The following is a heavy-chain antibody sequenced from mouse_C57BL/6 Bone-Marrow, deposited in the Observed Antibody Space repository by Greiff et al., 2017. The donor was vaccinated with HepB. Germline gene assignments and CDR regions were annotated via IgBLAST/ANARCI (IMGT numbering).Heavy chain of an antibody. CDR1: GYTFTSYW. J-gene: IGHJ3*01. Sequence: VQLQQPGAELVKPGASVKLSCKASGYTFTSYWMHWVKQRPGQGLEWIGMIHPNSGSTNYNEKFKSKATLTVDKSSSTAYMQLSSLTSEDSAVYYCARGGLYYDYDVGFAYWGQGTLVTVSA. CDR3: ARGGLYYDYDVGFAY. CDR2: IHPNSGST. D-gene: IGHD2-4*01. V-gene: IGHV1-64*01.